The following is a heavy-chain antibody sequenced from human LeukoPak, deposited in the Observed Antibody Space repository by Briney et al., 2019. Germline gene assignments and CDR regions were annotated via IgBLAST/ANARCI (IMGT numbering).Heavy chain of an antibody. D-gene: IGHD6-13*01. V-gene: IGHV4-4*07. J-gene: IGHJ6*02. CDR1: GGSISSYY. Sequence: ASETLSLTCTVSGGSISSYYWSWIRQPPGKGLEWIGRIYTSGSTNYNPSLKSRVTMSVDTSKNQFSLKLSSVTAADTAVYYCARASGAAGSYGMDVWGQGTTVTVSS. CDR2: IYTSGST. CDR3: ARASGAAGSYGMDV.